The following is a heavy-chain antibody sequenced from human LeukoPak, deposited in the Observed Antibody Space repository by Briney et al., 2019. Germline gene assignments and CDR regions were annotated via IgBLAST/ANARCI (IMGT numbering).Heavy chain of an antibody. J-gene: IGHJ4*02. CDR1: GGSFSGYY. CDR3: ARQTGSGLFILP. D-gene: IGHD3/OR15-3a*01. V-gene: IGHV4-34*01. CDR2: INHSGST. Sequence: SATLSLTCAVYGGSFSGYYWSWIRQPPGKGLEWIGEINHSGSTNYNPSLKSRVTISVDTSKNQFSLRLTSVTAADTAVYYCARQTGSGLFILPGGQGTLVTVSS.